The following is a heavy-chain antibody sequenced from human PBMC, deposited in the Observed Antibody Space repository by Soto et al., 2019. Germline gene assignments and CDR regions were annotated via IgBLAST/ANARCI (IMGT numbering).Heavy chain of an antibody. Sequence: PSETLSLTCTVSGDSISRDYWSWIRQPPGKGLEWIGYIYYSGSTNYNPSLKSRVTISVDTSKNQFSLKLSSVTAADTAVYYCARLYSRGWYDPQYFPHWGQGTLVTVSS. CDR2: IYYSGST. CDR1: GDSISRDY. V-gene: IGHV4-59*08. D-gene: IGHD6-19*01. CDR3: ARLYSRGWYDPQYFPH. J-gene: IGHJ1*01.